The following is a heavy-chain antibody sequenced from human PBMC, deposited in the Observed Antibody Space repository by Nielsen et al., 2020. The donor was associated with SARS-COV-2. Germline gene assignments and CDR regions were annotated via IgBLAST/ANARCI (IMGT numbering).Heavy chain of an antibody. V-gene: IGHV3-74*01. CDR2: INGDGSST. CDR1: GFTFSNHW. Sequence: GGSLRLSCAASGFTFSNHWMPWVRQVPGKGLVWVSRINGDGSSTSYVDSVKGRFTISRDNVKNTLYLQMNSLRAEDTAVYYCAKDMAPYYYYYYGMDVWGQGTTVTVSS. J-gene: IGHJ6*02. D-gene: IGHD3-10*01. CDR3: AKDMAPYYYYYYGMDV.